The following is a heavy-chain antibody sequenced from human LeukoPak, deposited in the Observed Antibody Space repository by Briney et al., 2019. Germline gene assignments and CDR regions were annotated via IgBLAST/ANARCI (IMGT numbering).Heavy chain of an antibody. CDR1: GFTFSNYD. Sequence: PGGSLRLSCVASGFTFSNYDIHWVRQTSGEGLEWVSGIAAAGDTYYPDSVKGRFTTSRENAKSSVYLQMNRLRAGDTAVYYCARGFGITFGRVSTIAFDIWGQGTKVIVSS. CDR3: ARGFGITFGRVSTIAFDI. D-gene: IGHD3-16*01. CDR2: IAAAGDT. V-gene: IGHV3-13*01. J-gene: IGHJ3*02.